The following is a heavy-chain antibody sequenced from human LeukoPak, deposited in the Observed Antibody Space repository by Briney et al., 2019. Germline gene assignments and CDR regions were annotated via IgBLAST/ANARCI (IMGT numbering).Heavy chain of an antibody. CDR3: ARAYYYGSGSYWVDY. Sequence: ASVKVSCKASGYTFTSYGISWVRQAPGQGLEWKGWISAYNGNTNYAQKLQGRVTMTTDTSTSTAYMELRSLRSDDTAVYYCARAYYYGSGSYWVDYWGQGTLVTVSS. CDR2: ISAYNGNT. V-gene: IGHV1-18*01. J-gene: IGHJ4*02. CDR1: GYTFTSYG. D-gene: IGHD3-10*01.